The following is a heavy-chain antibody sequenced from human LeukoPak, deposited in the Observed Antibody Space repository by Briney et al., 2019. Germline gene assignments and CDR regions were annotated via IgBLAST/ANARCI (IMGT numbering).Heavy chain of an antibody. CDR2: ISGSGGST. Sequence: GGSLRLSCAASGFTFSSYAMSWVRQAPGKGLEWVSAISGSGGSTYYADFVKGRFTISRDNSKNTLYLQMNSLRAEDTAVYYCAKKPQGGYYSYWGQGTLVTVSS. J-gene: IGHJ4*02. V-gene: IGHV3-23*01. CDR3: AKKPQGGYYSY. CDR1: GFTFSSYA. D-gene: IGHD3-3*01.